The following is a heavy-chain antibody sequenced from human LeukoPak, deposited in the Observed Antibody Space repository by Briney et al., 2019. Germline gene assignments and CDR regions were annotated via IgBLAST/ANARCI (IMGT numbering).Heavy chain of an antibody. CDR3: ARSGVYSCIGINCLKHHAFDI. Sequence: GASVKVSCKTSGYTFTTYGISWVRQAPGQGLEWMGWISGYNGNTIYAQKFQGRVTTTTDTSATTAYMELRSLRSDDTAVYYCARSGVYSCIGINCLKHHAFDIWGQRTMVTVSS. CDR1: GYTFTTYG. J-gene: IGHJ3*02. D-gene: IGHD2-2*01. CDR2: ISGYNGNT. V-gene: IGHV1-18*01.